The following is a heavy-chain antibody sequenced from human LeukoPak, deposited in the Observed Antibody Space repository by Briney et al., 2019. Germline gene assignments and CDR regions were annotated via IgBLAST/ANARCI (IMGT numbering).Heavy chain of an antibody. CDR2: IRYDGSNK. J-gene: IGHJ4*02. CDR1: GFTFSSYG. Sequence: GGSLRLSCAASGFTFSSYGMHWLRQAPGKGLEWVAFIRYDGSNKYYADSVKGRFTISRDNSKNTLYLQMNSLRAEDTAVYYCAGWWELLSSAHRVHFDYWGQGTLVTVSS. CDR3: AGWWELLSSAHRVHFDY. D-gene: IGHD1-26*01. V-gene: IGHV3-30*02.